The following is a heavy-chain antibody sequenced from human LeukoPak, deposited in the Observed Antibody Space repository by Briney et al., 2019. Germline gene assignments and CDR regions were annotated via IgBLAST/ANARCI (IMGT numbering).Heavy chain of an antibody. D-gene: IGHD6-13*01. CDR3: ARACEIWGSSWYENDAFDI. CDR2: MNPNSGNT. CDR1: GYTFTSYD. V-gene: IGHV1-8*03. Sequence: ASVKVSCKASGYTFTSYDINWVRQATGQGLEWMGWMNPNSGNTGYAQKFQGRVTITRNTSISTAYMELSSLRSEDTAVYYCARACEIWGSSWYENDAFDIWGQGTMVTVSS. J-gene: IGHJ3*02.